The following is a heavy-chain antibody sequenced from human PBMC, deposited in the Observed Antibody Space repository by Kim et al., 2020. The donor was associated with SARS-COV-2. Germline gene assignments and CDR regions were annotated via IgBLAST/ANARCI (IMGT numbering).Heavy chain of an antibody. CDR2: IKEDSNQK. J-gene: IGHJ3*01. CDR1: GFSIDTYW. CDR3: ARDPYTKAFDL. Sequence: GGSLRLSCAASGFSIDTYWMFWVRQAPGKGPEWVASIKEDSNQKDYLDSIKGRFIISRDNARNAVFLQINRLRAEDTALYYCARDPYTKAFDLCGRGT. V-gene: IGHV3-7*01. D-gene: IGHD1-1*01.